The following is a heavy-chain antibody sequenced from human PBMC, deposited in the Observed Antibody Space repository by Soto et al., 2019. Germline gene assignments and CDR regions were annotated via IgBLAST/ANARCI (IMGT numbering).Heavy chain of an antibody. CDR1: GFTFSSYA. V-gene: IGHV3-23*01. CDR2: ISGSGGST. J-gene: IGHJ4*02. Sequence: EVQLLESGGGLVQPGGSLRLSCAASGFTFSSYAMSWVRQAPGKGLEWVSAISGSGGSTYYADSVKGRFTISRDNSMNTLYLQMNSLRAEDTAVYYCARHDNYYDSRAPFDYWGQGTLVTVSS. D-gene: IGHD3-22*01. CDR3: ARHDNYYDSRAPFDY.